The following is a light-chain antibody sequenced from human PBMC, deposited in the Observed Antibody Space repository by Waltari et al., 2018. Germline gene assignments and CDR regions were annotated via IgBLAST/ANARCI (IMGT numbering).Light chain of an antibody. CDR1: SSDIGAYDY. Sequence: QSGLTQPASVSGSPGQSITISCIGTSSDIGAYDYVSWYQQHPGKAPKLLIYDVRDRPSGGAHLFSGSKSGNAASLTISGLQAEDEATYYCSSPTTRSTQVFGSGTKVTV. CDR2: DVR. CDR3: SSPTTRSTQV. V-gene: IGLV2-14*01. J-gene: IGLJ1*01.